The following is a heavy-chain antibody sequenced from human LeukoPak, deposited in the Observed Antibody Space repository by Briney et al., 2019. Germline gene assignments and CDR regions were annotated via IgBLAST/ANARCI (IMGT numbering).Heavy chain of an antibody. D-gene: IGHD4-23*01. J-gene: IGHJ4*02. CDR2: IYYSGST. CDR1: GGSISSGGYY. Sequence: SSETLSLTCTVSGGSISSGGYYWSWIRQHPGKGLEWIGYIYYSGSTYYNPSLKSRVTISVDTSKNQFSLKLSSVTAADTAVYYCAGDFAGGNDYWGQGTLVTVSS. V-gene: IGHV4-31*03. CDR3: AGDFAGGNDY.